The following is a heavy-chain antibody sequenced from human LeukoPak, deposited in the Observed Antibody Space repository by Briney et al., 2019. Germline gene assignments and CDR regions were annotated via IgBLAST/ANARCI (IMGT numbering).Heavy chain of an antibody. CDR3: ARVGGFVLMVYAEGYYFDY. CDR1: GFTLSGYW. Sequence: GGSLRLSCAASGFTLSGYWMSWVRQAPGKGLEWVANIKQDGSEKYYVDSVKGRFTISRDNAKNSLYLQMNSLRAEDTAVYYCARVGGFVLMVYAEGYYFDYWGQGTLVTVSS. J-gene: IGHJ4*02. V-gene: IGHV3-7*01. CDR2: IKQDGSEK. D-gene: IGHD2-8*01.